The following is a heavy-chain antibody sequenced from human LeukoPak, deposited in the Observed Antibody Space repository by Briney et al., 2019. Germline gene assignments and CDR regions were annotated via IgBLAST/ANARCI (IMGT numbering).Heavy chain of an antibody. Sequence: GASVKVSCKASGYTFTGYYMHWVRQAPGQGLEWMGWMNPNSGNTGYAQKFQGRVTITRNTSISTAYMELSSLRSEDTAVYYCARGQTGLRFLEWLSGGGYFDYWGQGTLVTVSS. CDR2: MNPNSGNT. D-gene: IGHD3-3*01. V-gene: IGHV1-8*03. CDR3: ARGQTGLRFLEWLSGGGYFDY. J-gene: IGHJ4*02. CDR1: GYTFTGYY.